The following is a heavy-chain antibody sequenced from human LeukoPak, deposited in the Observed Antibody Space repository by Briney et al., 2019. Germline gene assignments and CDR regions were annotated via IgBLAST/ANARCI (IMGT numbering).Heavy chain of an antibody. Sequence: PSETLSLTCAVYGGSFSGYYWSWIRQPPGKGLEWIGEINHSGSTNYNLSLKSGVTISVDTSKNQFSLKLSSVTAANTAVYYCARGGRLGYCSSTSCYTAVGSYGRSFDYWGQGTLVTVSS. CDR1: GGSFSGYY. CDR3: ARGGRLGYCSSTSCYTAVGSYGRSFDY. CDR2: INHSGST. V-gene: IGHV4-34*01. D-gene: IGHD2-2*02. J-gene: IGHJ4*02.